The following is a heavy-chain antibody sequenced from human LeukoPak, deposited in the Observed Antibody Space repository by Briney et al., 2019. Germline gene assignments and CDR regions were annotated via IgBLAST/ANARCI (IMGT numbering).Heavy chain of an antibody. Sequence: ASVQVSCKASGYTFTGYYMHWVRQAPGQGLEWVGIINPSGGSTSYAQKFQGRVTMTRDTSTSTVYMELSSLRSEDTAVYYCARDYCSSTSCYRKDRYDYWGQGTLVTVSS. CDR1: GYTFTGYY. J-gene: IGHJ4*02. CDR3: ARDYCSSTSCYRKDRYDY. V-gene: IGHV1-46*01. CDR2: INPSGGST. D-gene: IGHD2-2*02.